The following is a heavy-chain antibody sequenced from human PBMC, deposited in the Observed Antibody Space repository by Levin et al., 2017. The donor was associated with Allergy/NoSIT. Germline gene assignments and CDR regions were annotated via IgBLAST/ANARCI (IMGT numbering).Heavy chain of an antibody. CDR1: GFTFSSYW. D-gene: IGHD3-9*01. CDR3: ARGAGDILTGYYPDY. J-gene: IGHJ4*02. Sequence: SGGSLRLSCAASGFTFSSYWMHWVRQAPGKGLVWVSRINSDGSSTSYADSVKGRFTISRDNAKNTLYLQMNSLRAEDTAVYYCARGAGDILTGYYPDYWGQGTLVTVSS. CDR2: INSDGSST. V-gene: IGHV3-74*01.